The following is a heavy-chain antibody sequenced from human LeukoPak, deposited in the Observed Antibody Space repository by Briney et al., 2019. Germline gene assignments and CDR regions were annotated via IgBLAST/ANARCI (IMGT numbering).Heavy chain of an antibody. CDR1: GFTFSNAL. D-gene: IGHD6-19*01. CDR3: TTGYSSGWYYFDY. CDR2: IKSKTDGGTT. Sequence: GGSLRLSCAASGFTFSNALMSWVRQAPGKGLEWVGRIKSKTDGGTTDYAAPVKGRFTISRDDSKNTLYLQMNSLKTEDTAVYYCTTGYSSGWYYFDYWGQGTLVTVSS. V-gene: IGHV3-15*01. J-gene: IGHJ4*02.